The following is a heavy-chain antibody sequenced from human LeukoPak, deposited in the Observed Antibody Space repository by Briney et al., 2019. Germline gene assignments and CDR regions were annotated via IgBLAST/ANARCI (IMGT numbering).Heavy chain of an antibody. Sequence: GASVKVSCKASGGTFSSYAISWVRQAPGQGLEWMGRIIPILGIANYAQKFQGRVTITADKSTSTAYMELSSLRSEDTAVYYCARAAYDFWSGLNWFDPWGQGTLVTVSS. J-gene: IGHJ5*02. CDR2: IIPILGIA. V-gene: IGHV1-69*04. D-gene: IGHD3-3*01. CDR3: ARAAYDFWSGLNWFDP. CDR1: GGTFSSYA.